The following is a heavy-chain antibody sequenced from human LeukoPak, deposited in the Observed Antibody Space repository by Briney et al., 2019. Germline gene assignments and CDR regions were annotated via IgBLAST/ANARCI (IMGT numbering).Heavy chain of an antibody. J-gene: IGHJ3*02. V-gene: IGHV3-23*01. CDR2: ISGSGGST. CDR3: AADIVVVPAAKIAFDI. Sequence: GGSLRLSCAASRFTFSNYAMSWVRQAPGKGLEWVSVISGSGGSTYYADSVKGRFTISRDNSKNTLYLQMNSLGAEDTAVYYCAADIVVVPAAKIAFDIWGQGTMVTVSS. D-gene: IGHD2-2*01. CDR1: RFTFSNYA.